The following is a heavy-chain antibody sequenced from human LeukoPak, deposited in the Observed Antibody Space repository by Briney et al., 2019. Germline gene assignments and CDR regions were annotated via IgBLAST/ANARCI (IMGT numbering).Heavy chain of an antibody. V-gene: IGHV3-48*03. CDR3: AREERGPGGDYDGDYFDY. J-gene: IGHJ4*02. CDR2: ISISGSTI. Sequence: GGSLRLSCAASVFTFSSYEMNWVRQAPGKGLEWGSYISISGSTIYYADSVKGRFTISRDNAKNSLYLQMNSLRAEDTALYYCAREERGPGGDYDGDYFDYWGQGPLVTVSS. CDR1: VFTFSSYE. D-gene: IGHD4-17*01.